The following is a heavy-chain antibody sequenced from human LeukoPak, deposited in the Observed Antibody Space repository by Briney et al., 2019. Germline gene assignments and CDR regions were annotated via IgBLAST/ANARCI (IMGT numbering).Heavy chain of an antibody. J-gene: IGHJ5*02. D-gene: IGHD3-3*01. CDR2: INPNSGGT. Sequence: ASVKVSCKASGYTFTGYYMHWVRQAPGQGLEWMGWINPNSGGTNYAQKFQGRVPMTRDTSISTAYMDLSRLRSDDTAVYYCARDPSYDFWSGYLYNWFDPWGQGTLVTVSS. V-gene: IGHV1-2*02. CDR1: GYTFTGYY. CDR3: ARDPSYDFWSGYLYNWFDP.